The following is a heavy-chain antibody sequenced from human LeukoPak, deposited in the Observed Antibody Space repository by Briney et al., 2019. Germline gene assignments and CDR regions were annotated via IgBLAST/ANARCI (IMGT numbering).Heavy chain of an antibody. CDR1: GGTFSSYA. Sequence: SVKVSCKASGGTFSSYAISWVRQAPGQGLEWMGRIIPIFGTANYAQKFQGRVTITTDESTSTAYMELSSLRSEDTAVYYCARSAFPTAMGIIYWGQGTLVTVSS. CDR3: ARSAFPTAMGIIY. J-gene: IGHJ4*02. CDR2: IIPIFGTA. V-gene: IGHV1-69*05. D-gene: IGHD5-18*01.